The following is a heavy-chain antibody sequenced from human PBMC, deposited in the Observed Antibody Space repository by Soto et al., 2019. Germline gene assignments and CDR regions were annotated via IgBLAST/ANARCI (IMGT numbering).Heavy chain of an antibody. CDR2: IDPSDSYT. Sequence: ESLKISCKGSGYSFTSYWISWVRQMPGKGLEWMGRIDPSDSYTNYSPSFQGHVTISAVKSISTAYLQWSSLKASDTDMYYCAREPWLVQFTYYYYGMDVWGQGTTVTVSS. V-gene: IGHV5-10-1*01. J-gene: IGHJ6*02. CDR3: AREPWLVQFTYYYYGMDV. D-gene: IGHD6-19*01. CDR1: GYSFTSYW.